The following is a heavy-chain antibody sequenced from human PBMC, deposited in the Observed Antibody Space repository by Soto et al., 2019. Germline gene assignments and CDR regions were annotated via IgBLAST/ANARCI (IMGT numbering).Heavy chain of an antibody. J-gene: IGHJ4*02. V-gene: IGHV3-30*18. D-gene: IGHD6-6*01. CDR3: AKDSTAYSSAYDFDS. CDR1: GFTFSSYG. CDR2: ISDDGSNT. Sequence: GGSLRLSCAASGFTFSSYGMHWVRQAPGKGLEWVAAISDDGSNTYSADSVNGRFTISRDNSKNTLYLQMNSLRAEDTAVYYCAKDSTAYSSAYDFDSWGQGTLVTVSS.